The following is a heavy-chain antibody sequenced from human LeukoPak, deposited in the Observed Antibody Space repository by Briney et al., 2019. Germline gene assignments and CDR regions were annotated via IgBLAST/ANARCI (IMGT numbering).Heavy chain of an antibody. D-gene: IGHD3-10*01. CDR2: IYSGGST. J-gene: IGHJ6*03. CDR1: GFTVSSNY. Sequence: GGSLRLSCAASGFTVSSNYMSWVRQAPGKGLEWVSVIYSGGSTYYAASVKGGLTISRDNSKNTLYLQMNSLRAADTAVYYCARNGSITMVRGRLRYYYMDVWGKGTTVTISS. V-gene: IGHV3-53*01. CDR3: ARNGSITMVRGRLRYYYMDV.